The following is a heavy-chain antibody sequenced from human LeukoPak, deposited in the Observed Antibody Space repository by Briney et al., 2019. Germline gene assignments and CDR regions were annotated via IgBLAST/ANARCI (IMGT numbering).Heavy chain of an antibody. V-gene: IGHV4-59*01. Sequence: PSETLSLTCAVYGGSFSGYYWNWIRQPPGKGLEWIGYIYYSGSTNYNPSLKSRVTISVDTSKNQFSLRLSSVTAADTAVYYCAGAPYYYDSSGYYWPYYYYGMDVWGQGTTVTVSS. CDR3: AGAPYYYDSSGYYWPYYYYGMDV. CDR2: IYYSGST. CDR1: GGSFSGYY. D-gene: IGHD3-22*01. J-gene: IGHJ6*02.